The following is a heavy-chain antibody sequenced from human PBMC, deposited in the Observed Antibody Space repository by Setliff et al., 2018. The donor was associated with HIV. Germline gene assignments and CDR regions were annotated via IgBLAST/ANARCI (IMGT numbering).Heavy chain of an antibody. Sequence: ASVKVSCKASGGTFSSYAISWVRQAPGQGLEWMGGIIPIFGTANYAQKFQGRVTITADESTSTAYMELSSLRSEDKAVYYCAPIDPFPHDYSNSSFDYWGQGTLVTVSS. V-gene: IGHV1-69*13. CDR2: IIPIFGTA. D-gene: IGHD4-4*01. CDR3: APIDPFPHDYSNSSFDY. J-gene: IGHJ4*02. CDR1: GGTFSSYA.